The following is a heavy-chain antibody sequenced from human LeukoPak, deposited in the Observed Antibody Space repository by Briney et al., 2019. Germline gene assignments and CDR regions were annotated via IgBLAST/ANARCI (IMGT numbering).Heavy chain of an antibody. V-gene: IGHV3-48*04. J-gene: IGHJ3*02. D-gene: IGHD2-15*01. CDR1: GFTFSSYS. Sequence: GGSLRLSCAASGFTFSSYSMNWARQAPGKGLEWVSYISSSSSTIYYADSVKGRFTISRDNAKNSLYLQMNSLRAEDTAVYYCARALYWCSGGSCYRNRDAFDIWGQGTMVTVSS. CDR3: ARALYWCSGGSCYRNRDAFDI. CDR2: ISSSSSTI.